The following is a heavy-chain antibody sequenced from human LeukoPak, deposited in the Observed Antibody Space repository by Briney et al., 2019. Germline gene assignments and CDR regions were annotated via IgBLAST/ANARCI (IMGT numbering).Heavy chain of an antibody. CDR3: ARLDSGYDMYYYYMDV. D-gene: IGHD5-12*01. V-gene: IGHV1-69*06. CDR2: IIPIFGTA. CDR1: GGTFSSYA. J-gene: IGHJ6*03. Sequence: SVKVSCKASGGTFSSYAISWVRQAPGQGLEWMGGIIPIFGTANYAQKFQGRVTITADTSTSTAYMELRSLRSDDTAVYYCARLDSGYDMYYYYMDVWGKGTTVTVSS.